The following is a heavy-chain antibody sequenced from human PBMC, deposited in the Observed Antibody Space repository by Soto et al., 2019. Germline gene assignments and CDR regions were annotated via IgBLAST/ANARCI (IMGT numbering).Heavy chain of an antibody. J-gene: IGHJ6*02. CDR2: FYYRGST. D-gene: IGHD3-10*01. Sequence: QVQLQESGPGLVKPAQTLSLTCTVSGASISHGDYYWSWIRQPPGKGLEWIGYFYYRGSTYTNPSLKSRVTMSVDTSKNQFSLKMTSVTAADTAVYYCATAPGPYYHGMDVWGQGTAVTVSS. V-gene: IGHV4-30-4*01. CDR3: ATAPGPYYHGMDV. CDR1: GASISHGDYY.